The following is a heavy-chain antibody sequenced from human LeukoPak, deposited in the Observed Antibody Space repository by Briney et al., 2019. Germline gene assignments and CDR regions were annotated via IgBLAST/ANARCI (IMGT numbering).Heavy chain of an antibody. Sequence: ASVKVSCKASGGTFSSYAISWVRQAPGQGLEWMGGFDPEDGETIYAQKFQGRVTMTEDTSTDTAYMELSSLRSEDTAVYYCATARVGATTFDYWGQGTLVTVSS. CDR2: FDPEDGET. V-gene: IGHV1-24*01. J-gene: IGHJ4*02. D-gene: IGHD1-26*01. CDR1: GGTFSSYA. CDR3: ATARVGATTFDY.